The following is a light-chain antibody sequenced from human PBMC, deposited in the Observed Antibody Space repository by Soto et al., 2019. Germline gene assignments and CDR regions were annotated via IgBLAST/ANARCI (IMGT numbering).Light chain of an antibody. J-gene: IGKJ5*01. CDR2: EAS. CDR1: QTFSSH. V-gene: IGKV3-11*01. CDR3: QQRSNWPPVIT. Sequence: EIVLTQSPATLSLSPGERATLSCRASQTFSSHLAWYQQTPGQAPRLLIYEASKRATGIPARFSGRGSGTDFTLTISSLEPEDFAVYYCQQRSNWPPVITFGQGTRLEIK.